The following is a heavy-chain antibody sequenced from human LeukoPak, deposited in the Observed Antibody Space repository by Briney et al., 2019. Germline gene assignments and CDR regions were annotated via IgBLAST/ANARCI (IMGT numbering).Heavy chain of an antibody. J-gene: IGHJ4*02. Sequence: XLXCAASXFTXSSXYMSWVRQXPGXGLXXXSSXGSRSRFISCADSVKGRFTLSRDNAKNSLYLQMDSLRAEDTAVYYCARDSGYCSSTGCYVHYFDYWGQGTLVTVSS. CDR1: XFTXSSXY. D-gene: IGHD2-2*01. CDR3: ARDSGYCSSTGCYVHYFDY. V-gene: IGHV3-21*06. CDR2: XGSRSRFI.